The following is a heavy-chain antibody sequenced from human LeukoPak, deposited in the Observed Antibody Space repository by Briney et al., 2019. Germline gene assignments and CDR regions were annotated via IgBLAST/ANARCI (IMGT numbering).Heavy chain of an antibody. CDR3: AREEEYCSGGSCYWYYFDY. CDR1: GDSVSSNSAA. V-gene: IGHV6-1*01. Sequence: SQTLSLTCAISGDSVSSNSAAWNWIRQSPSRGLEWLGGTYYRSKWYNDYAVSVKSRITINPDTSKNQFSLQLNSVTPEDTAVYYCAREEEYCSGGSCYWYYFDYWGQGTLVTVSS. CDR2: TYYRSKWYN. D-gene: IGHD2-15*01. J-gene: IGHJ4*02.